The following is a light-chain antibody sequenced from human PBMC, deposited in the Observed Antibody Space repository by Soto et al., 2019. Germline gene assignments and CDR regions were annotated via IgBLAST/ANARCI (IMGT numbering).Light chain of an antibody. Sequence: ARTQPASVSGAPGQSSTISYTGTSSDIGSYDYVSWYQQHPGKAPNLIIYEVTDRPSGVSNRFSGSKSGNTASLTISGLQAEDEADYYCSSFTSTSTRLFGSGTKVTVL. V-gene: IGLV2-14*01. CDR1: SSDIGSYDY. J-gene: IGLJ1*01. CDR2: EVT. CDR3: SSFTSTSTRL.